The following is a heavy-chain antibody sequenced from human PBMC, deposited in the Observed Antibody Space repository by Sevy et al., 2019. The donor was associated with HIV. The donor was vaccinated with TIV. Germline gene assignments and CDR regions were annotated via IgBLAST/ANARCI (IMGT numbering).Heavy chain of an antibody. Sequence: ASVKVSCKASGYTFSSNGIAWVRQAPGQGLQWMGWIGVYNGNSKYAQTLQDRLTMTTDTSTSPAYMELKSLRSDDTAVYYCARVPTYYFGSGIYFDYWGHGTLVTVSS. D-gene: IGHD3-10*01. V-gene: IGHV1-18*01. J-gene: IGHJ4*01. CDR3: ARVPTYYFGSGIYFDY. CDR1: GYTFSSNG. CDR2: IGVYNGNS.